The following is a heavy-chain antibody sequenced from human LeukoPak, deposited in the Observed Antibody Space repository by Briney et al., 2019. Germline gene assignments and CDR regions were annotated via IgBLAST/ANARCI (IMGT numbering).Heavy chain of an antibody. J-gene: IGHJ4*02. Sequence: ASVKVSCKASGYTFTGYYMHWVRQAPGQGLEWMGWINPNNGGTKNAQNFQDRVTMTRDTSISTAYTELSSLRSDDTAVYYCARGGYYDSSGYSNWGQGTLVTVSS. CDR3: ARGGYYDSSGYSN. CDR1: GYTFTGYY. CDR2: INPNNGGT. D-gene: IGHD3-22*01. V-gene: IGHV1-2*02.